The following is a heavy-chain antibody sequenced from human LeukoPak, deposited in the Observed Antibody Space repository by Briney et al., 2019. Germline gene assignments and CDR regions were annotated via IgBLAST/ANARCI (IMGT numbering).Heavy chain of an antibody. J-gene: IGHJ5*02. Sequence: SETLSLSCTVSGGSISSYFWSWIRQPAGKGLEWIGRIYNSGNTRYNPSLKSRVTMSVDTSKNQFSLKLSSVIAADTAVYYCAGDRFGWLDPWGQGTLVTVSS. CDR3: AGDRFGWLDP. CDR2: IYNSGNT. D-gene: IGHD3-10*01. CDR1: GGSISSYF. V-gene: IGHV4-4*07.